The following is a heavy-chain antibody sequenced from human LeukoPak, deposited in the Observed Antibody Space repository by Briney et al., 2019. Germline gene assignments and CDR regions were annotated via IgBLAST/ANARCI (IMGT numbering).Heavy chain of an antibody. CDR3: ARDASYCSGGSCYKDYYYMDV. J-gene: IGHJ6*03. V-gene: IGHV3-21*01. CDR1: GFTFSSYS. D-gene: IGHD2-15*01. CDR2: ISSSSSYI. Sequence: PGGSLRLSCAASGFTFSSYSMNWVRKAPGKGLEWVSSISSSSSYIYYADSVKGRFTISRDNAKNSLYLQMNSLRAEDTAVYYCARDASYCSGGSCYKDYYYMDVWGKGTTVTVSS.